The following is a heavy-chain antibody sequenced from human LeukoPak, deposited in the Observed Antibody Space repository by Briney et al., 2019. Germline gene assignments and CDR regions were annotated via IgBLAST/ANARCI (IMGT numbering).Heavy chain of an antibody. Sequence: GASVKVSCKASGYTFSSYGISWVRQAPGQGLEWMGWISAYNGNTNYAQKLQGRVTMTTDTSTSTAYMELRSLRSDDTAVYYCARDDGWFGEHTNDVFDIWGQGTMVTVSS. CDR1: GYTFSSYG. CDR2: ISAYNGNT. D-gene: IGHD3-10*01. V-gene: IGHV1-18*01. J-gene: IGHJ3*02. CDR3: ARDDGWFGEHTNDVFDI.